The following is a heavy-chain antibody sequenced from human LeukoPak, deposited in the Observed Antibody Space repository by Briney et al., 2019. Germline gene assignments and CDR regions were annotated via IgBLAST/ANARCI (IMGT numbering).Heavy chain of an antibody. CDR1: GYTFTGYY. D-gene: IGHD3-22*01. Sequence: GASVKVSCKASGYTFTGYYMHWVRQAPGQGLEWMGWINPNSGGTNYAQKFQGRVTMTRDTSISTAYMELSRLRSDDTAVYYCARAAYYYDSSGYYNDAFDIWGQGTMVTVSS. V-gene: IGHV1-2*02. CDR2: INPNSGGT. J-gene: IGHJ3*02. CDR3: ARAAYYYDSSGYYNDAFDI.